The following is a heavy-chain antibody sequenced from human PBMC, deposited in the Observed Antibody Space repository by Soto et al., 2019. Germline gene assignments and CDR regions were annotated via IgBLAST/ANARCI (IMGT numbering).Heavy chain of an antibody. D-gene: IGHD1-26*01. Sequence: DLAESGGGVVQPGSSLRLSCAASEFTFRIFAMHWLRQSPGKGLEWVAVISYDGSRKADSVKGRFTVSRDNSWNTLYLQMNSLRAEDTAIYYCARGDREDIEEVVGVRPGEYSMDVWGQGTTVTVSS. V-gene: IGHV3-30-3*01. CDR1: EFTFRIFA. CDR2: ISYDGSRK. CDR3: ARGDREDIEEVVGVRPGEYSMDV. J-gene: IGHJ6*02.